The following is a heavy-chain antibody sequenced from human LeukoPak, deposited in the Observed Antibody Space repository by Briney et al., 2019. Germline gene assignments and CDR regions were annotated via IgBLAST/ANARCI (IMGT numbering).Heavy chain of an antibody. CDR1: GFTVSSNY. Sequence: GGSLRLSCAASGFTVSSNYMSWVRQAPGKGLEWVSVIYSGSSTYYADSVKGRFTISRDNSKNTLYLQMNSLRAEDTAVYYCARDPEAGTTDYWGQGTLVTVSS. CDR2: IYSGSST. CDR3: ARDPEAGTTDY. D-gene: IGHD1-1*01. J-gene: IGHJ4*02. V-gene: IGHV3-53*01.